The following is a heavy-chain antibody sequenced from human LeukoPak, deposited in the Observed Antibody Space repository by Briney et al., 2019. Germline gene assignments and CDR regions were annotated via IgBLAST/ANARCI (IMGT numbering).Heavy chain of an antibody. CDR1: GGSISSSSYY. Sequence: PSETLSLTCTVSGGSISSSSYYWGWIRQPPGKGLEWIGSIYYSGSTYYNPSLKSRVTISVDTSKNQFSLKLSSVTAADTALYYWARLQQPNDYVWGSYPVFDYWGRGTLVTVSS. V-gene: IGHV4-39*01. CDR3: ARLQQPNDYVWGSYPVFDY. CDR2: IYYSGST. D-gene: IGHD3-16*02. J-gene: IGHJ4*02.